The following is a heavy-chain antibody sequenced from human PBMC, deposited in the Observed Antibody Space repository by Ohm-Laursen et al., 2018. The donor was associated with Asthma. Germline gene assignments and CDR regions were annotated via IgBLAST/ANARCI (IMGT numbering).Heavy chain of an antibody. D-gene: IGHD1-1*01. CDR3: ARASLPRMVHAGLYNWFDP. V-gene: IGHV1-3*01. Sequence: GASVKVSCKASGYTFTSYAMHWVRQAPGQRLEWMGWINAGNGNTKYSQKFQGRVTITRDTSASTAYMELSSLRSEDTAVYYCARASLPRMVHAGLYNWFDPWGQGTLVTVSS. CDR1: GYTFTSYA. J-gene: IGHJ5*02. CDR2: INAGNGNT.